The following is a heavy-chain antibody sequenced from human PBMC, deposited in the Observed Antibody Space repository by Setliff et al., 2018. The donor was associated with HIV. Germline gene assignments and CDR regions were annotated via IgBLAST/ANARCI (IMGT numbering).Heavy chain of an antibody. CDR2: ISPNNGDT. CDR3: ARQLSNSLDY. D-gene: IGHD6-6*01. V-gene: IGHV1-2*02. J-gene: IGHJ4*02. Sequence: ASVKVSCKTSGYTFTDYFIHWVRRAPGQGLEWMGWISPNNGDTNYAQKFQGRVTMTMDTSISTAYMELSRLRSDYTAVYYCARQLSNSLDYRGQGTLVNVSS. CDR1: GYTFTDYF.